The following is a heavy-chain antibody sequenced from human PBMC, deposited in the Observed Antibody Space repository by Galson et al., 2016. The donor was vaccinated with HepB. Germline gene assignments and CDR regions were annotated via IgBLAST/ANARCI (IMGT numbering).Heavy chain of an antibody. Sequence: QSGAEVKKPGESLKISCKGSGYSFTSYWIGWVRQMPGKGLEWMGIIYPGDSDTAYSPSFQGQVTISGDQSIGSAYLQWSSLTASVTAIYYCARSISEDAFDIWGQGTMVTVSS. D-gene: IGHD1-26*01. CDR1: GYSFTSYW. CDR2: IYPGDSDT. V-gene: IGHV5-51*01. J-gene: IGHJ3*02. CDR3: ARSISEDAFDI.